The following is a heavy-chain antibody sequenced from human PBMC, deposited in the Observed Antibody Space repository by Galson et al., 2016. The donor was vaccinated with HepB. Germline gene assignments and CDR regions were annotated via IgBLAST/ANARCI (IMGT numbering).Heavy chain of an antibody. V-gene: IGHV4-38-2*02. CDR1: GYFISNGYY. CDR3: ARVFCGGDCNSPFFSFDV. CDR2: MYHRGYS. Sequence: SETLSLTCSVSGYFISNGYYWGWIRQPPGKGLEWIGSMYHRGYSYYYPSLKSRASISLDTSQNQFSLRLSSVTAAETAMYYCARVFCGGDCNSPFFSFDVCGQGTMVTVSA. J-gene: IGHJ3*01. D-gene: IGHD2-21*02.